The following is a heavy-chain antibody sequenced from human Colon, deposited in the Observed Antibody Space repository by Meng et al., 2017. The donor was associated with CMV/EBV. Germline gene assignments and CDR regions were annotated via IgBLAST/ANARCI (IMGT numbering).Heavy chain of an antibody. J-gene: IGHJ4*02. D-gene: IGHD3-16*01. V-gene: IGHV3-74*01. CDR1: GFTFSNYA. Sequence: EVQLVESGGGLVQPXGSLRLSCAASGFTFSNYAIHWVRQVPGKALVWVSRIQSDGSSTTYADSVKGRFTISRDNAKNTVYLQMNSLRVEDTAVYYCTRDFWGSLEYWGQGALVTVSS. CDR3: TRDFWGSLEY. CDR2: IQSDGSST.